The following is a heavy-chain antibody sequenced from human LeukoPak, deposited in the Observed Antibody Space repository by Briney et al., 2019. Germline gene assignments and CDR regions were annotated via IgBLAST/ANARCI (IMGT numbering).Heavy chain of an antibody. CDR3: ARAGSYDILTGYQYYFDY. D-gene: IGHD3-9*01. V-gene: IGHV3-66*01. CDR2: IYSGGST. J-gene: IGHJ4*02. Sequence: GGSLRLSCAASGFTVSSNYVSWVRQAPGKGLEWVSVIYSGGSTYYADSVKGRFTISRDNSKNTLYLQMNSLRAEDTAVYYCARAGSYDILTGYQYYFDYWGQGTLVTVSS. CDR1: GFTVSSNY.